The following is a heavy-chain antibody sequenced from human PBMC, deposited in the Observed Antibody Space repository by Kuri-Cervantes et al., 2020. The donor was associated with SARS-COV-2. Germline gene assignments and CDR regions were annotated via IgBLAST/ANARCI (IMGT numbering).Heavy chain of an antibody. CDR1: GGSISSNSHY. CDR2: IYFTGST. CDR3: ARRSWAYYFDF. J-gene: IGHJ4*01. V-gene: IGHV4-39*01. Sequence: SETLSLTCAVSGGSISSNSHYWGWIRQLPDKGLEWIGTIYFTGSTYYNPSLRSRVTISIDTSKDRFSLKLNPVTATDAAVYYCARRSWAYYFDFWGQGSLVTVSS. D-gene: IGHD7-27*01.